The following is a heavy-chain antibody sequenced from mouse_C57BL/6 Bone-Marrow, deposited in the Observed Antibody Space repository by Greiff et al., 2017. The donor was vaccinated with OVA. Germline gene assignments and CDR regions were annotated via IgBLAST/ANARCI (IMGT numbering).Heavy chain of an antibody. J-gene: IGHJ3*01. CDR3: AGGDYYGIGFAY. D-gene: IGHD1-1*01. CDR1: GYTFTTYP. Sequence: QVQLQQSGAELVKPGASVKMSCKASGYTFTTYPIEWMKQNHGKSLEWIGNFHPYNDDTQYNEKFKGKATLTVDKSSSTVYLALSRLTSDGSAVYYGAGGDYYGIGFAYWGQGTLITVSA. CDR2: FHPYNDDT. V-gene: IGHV1-47*01.